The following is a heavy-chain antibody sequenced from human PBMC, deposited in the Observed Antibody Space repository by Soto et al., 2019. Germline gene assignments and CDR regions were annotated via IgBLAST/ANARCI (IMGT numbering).Heavy chain of an antibody. CDR3: ARVGTDYGSGSPYYSDY. CDR1: GFSFRSSY. CDR2: ISPSSSFL. Sequence: GGSLRLSCAASGFSFRSSYLNWVRQAPGRGLEWVSSISPSSSFLSYADSVKGRFTISRDNAKSSVHLQMNSLRAEDTAVYFCARVGTDYGSGSPYYSDYWGQGTLVTVSS. V-gene: IGHV3-21*06. J-gene: IGHJ4*02. D-gene: IGHD3-10*01.